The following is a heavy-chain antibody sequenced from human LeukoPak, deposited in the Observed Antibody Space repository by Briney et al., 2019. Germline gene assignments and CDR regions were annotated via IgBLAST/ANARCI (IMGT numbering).Heavy chain of an antibody. CDR1: GGSISSSS. D-gene: IGHD6-19*01. V-gene: IGHV3-11*06. CDR2: ISSRSSYA. CDR3: ARDLLPSGVAVGHDY. Sequence: LSLTCTVSGGSISSSSYYWGWIRQAPGKGLEWVSYISSRSSYATYADSVKGRFTISRDNAKNSLYLQMNSLRAEDTAVYYCARDLLPSGVAVGHDYWGQGTLVTVSS. J-gene: IGHJ4*02.